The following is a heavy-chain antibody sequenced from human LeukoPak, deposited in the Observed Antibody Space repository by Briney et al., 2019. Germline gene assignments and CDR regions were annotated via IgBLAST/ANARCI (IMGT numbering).Heavy chain of an antibody. D-gene: IGHD1-26*01. CDR2: IKQDGSEK. J-gene: IGHJ4*02. Sequence: GGSLRLSCAASGFTFSSYWMSWVRQAPGKGLEWVANIKQDGSEKYYVDSVKGRFTISRDNAKNSLYLQMNSLRAEDTAVYYCARDDGYGGSHPFDYWGQGTLVTVSS. CDR3: ARDDGYGGSHPFDY. CDR1: GFTFSSYW. V-gene: IGHV3-7*01.